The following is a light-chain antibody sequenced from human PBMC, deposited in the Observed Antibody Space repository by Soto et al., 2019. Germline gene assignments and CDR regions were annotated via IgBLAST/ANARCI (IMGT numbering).Light chain of an antibody. CDR1: QRVSSH. CDR2: AAS. V-gene: IGKV3-15*01. J-gene: IGKJ1*01. Sequence: EAVVAQSPFTLSVSPGDTATLSCRASQRVSSHLAWYQQRPGQAPGLLIKAASTRATGIPVRFSGSGSETEFTLTIRSLQSEDFGLYYCHQYNNWPGTFGQGTKV. CDR3: HQYNNWPGT.